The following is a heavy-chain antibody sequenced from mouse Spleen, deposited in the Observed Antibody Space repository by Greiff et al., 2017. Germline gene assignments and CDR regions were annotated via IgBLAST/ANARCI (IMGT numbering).Heavy chain of an antibody. D-gene: IGHD2-13*01. V-gene: IGHV1-52*01. Sequence: QVQLQQPGAELVRPGSSVKLSCKASGYTFTSYWMHWVKQRPIQGLEWIGNIDPSDSETHYNQKFKDKATLTVDKSSSTAYMQLSSLTSEDSAVYYCARSSDQDWFAYWGQGTLVTVSA. CDR3: ARSSDQDWFAY. CDR1: GYTFTSYW. CDR2: IDPSDSET. J-gene: IGHJ3*01.